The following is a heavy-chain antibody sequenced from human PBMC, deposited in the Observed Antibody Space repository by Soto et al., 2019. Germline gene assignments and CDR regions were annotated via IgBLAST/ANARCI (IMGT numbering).Heavy chain of an antibody. V-gene: IGHV3-23*01. CDR2: ISGSGGST. J-gene: IGHJ4*02. Sequence: GGCLRLCCAASEFTFSSCAMSWVRQAPGKGLEWVSAISGSGGSTYYADSVKGRFTISRDNSKNTLYLQMNSLRAEDTAVYYSAKVRDPYCSGGSCYSVYFDYWGQGTLVTVSS. D-gene: IGHD2-15*01. CDR3: AKVRDPYCSGGSCYSVYFDY. CDR1: EFTFSSCA.